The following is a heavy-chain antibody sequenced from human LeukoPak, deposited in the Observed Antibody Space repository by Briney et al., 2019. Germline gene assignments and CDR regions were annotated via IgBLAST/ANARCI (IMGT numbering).Heavy chain of an antibody. V-gene: IGHV1-18*01. CDR1: GYTFTSYG. D-gene: IGHD3-22*01. J-gene: IGHJ4*02. Sequence: GASVKVSCKASGYTFTSYGISWVRQAPGQGLEWMGWISAYNGNTNYAQKLQGGVTMTTDTSTSTAYMELRSLRSDDTAVYYCAREDYYDSSGYSHFDYWGQGTLVTVSS. CDR3: AREDYYDSSGYSHFDY. CDR2: ISAYNGNT.